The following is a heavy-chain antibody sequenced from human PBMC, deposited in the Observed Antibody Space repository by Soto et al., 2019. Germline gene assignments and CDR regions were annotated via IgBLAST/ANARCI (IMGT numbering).Heavy chain of an antibody. CDR3: ARATPAGSADF. D-gene: IGHD2-2*01. J-gene: IGHJ4*02. Sequence: ASETLSLTCTVSGGSNIRDGYYWSWIRQHPGKGLEWIAYISYSGGSYSNPSLKSRVTISADTSKNQFSLRLTSVTAADTAVYFCARATPAGSADFWGQGTLVTVSS. CDR2: ISYSGGS. CDR1: GGSNIRDGYY. V-gene: IGHV4-31*03.